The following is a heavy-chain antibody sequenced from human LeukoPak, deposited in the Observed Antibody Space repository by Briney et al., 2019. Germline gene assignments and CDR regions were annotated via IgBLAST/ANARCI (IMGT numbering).Heavy chain of an antibody. CDR1: GYTFTGYY. D-gene: IGHD3-22*01. CDR2: INPNSGGT. Sequence: GASVKVSCKASGYTFTGYYMHWVRQAPGQGLEWMGWINPNSGGTNYAQKFPGRVTMTRDTSISTAYMELSRLRSDDTAVYYCARERARVTMIVVVNPDFDYWGQGTLVTVSS. V-gene: IGHV1-2*02. CDR3: ARERARVTMIVVVNPDFDY. J-gene: IGHJ4*02.